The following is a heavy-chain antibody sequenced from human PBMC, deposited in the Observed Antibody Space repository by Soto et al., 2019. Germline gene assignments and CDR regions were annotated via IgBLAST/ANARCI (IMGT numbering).Heavy chain of an antibody. CDR2: IYYSGST. J-gene: IGHJ6*02. CDR3: AASDVDTAMVKGYYYYGMDV. CDR1: GGSISSGDYY. Sequence: PSETLSLTCTVYGGSISSGDYYWSWIRQPPGKGLEWIGYIYYSGSTYYNPSLKSRVTISVDTSKHQFSLKLSSVTAADTAVYYCAASDVDTAMVKGYYYYGMDVWGQGTTVTVSS. V-gene: IGHV4-30-4*01. D-gene: IGHD5-18*01.